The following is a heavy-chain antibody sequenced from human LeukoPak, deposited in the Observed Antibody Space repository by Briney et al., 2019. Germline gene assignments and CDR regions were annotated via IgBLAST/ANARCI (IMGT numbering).Heavy chain of an antibody. V-gene: IGHV3-74*01. D-gene: IGHD3-10*01. CDR3: ASRAYYYGTGFDY. J-gene: IGHJ4*02. CDR2: INSDGSST. Sequence: GGSLRLSCAASGFTFSSYWMHWVRQAPGKGLVWVSRINSDGSSTSYADSVKGRFTTSRDNAKNTLYLQMNSLRAEDTAVYYCASRAYYYGTGFDYWGQGTLVTVSS. CDR1: GFTFSSYW.